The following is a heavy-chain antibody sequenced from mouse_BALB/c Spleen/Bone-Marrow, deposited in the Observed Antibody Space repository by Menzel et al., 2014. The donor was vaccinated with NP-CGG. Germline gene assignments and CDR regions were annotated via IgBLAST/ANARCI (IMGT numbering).Heavy chain of an antibody. J-gene: IGHJ4*01. V-gene: IGHV1S81*02. CDR3: TRLPH. D-gene: IGHD5-1*01. CDR2: INPSNGGT. Sequence: QVQLQQSGAELVKPGASVKLSCRASGCTFTNYYMYWVKRRPGQGLEWIGEINPSNGGTNFNEKFKSKATLTVDKSSSTAYMQLSSLTSEDSAVYYCTRLPHWGQGTSVTVSS. CDR1: GCTFTNYY.